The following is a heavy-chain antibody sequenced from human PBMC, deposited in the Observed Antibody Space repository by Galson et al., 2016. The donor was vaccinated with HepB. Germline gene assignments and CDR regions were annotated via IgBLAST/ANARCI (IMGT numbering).Heavy chain of an antibody. Sequence: SVKVSCKASGGTFSSHAISWVRQAPGQGLEWMGGIIPIFGTANYAQKFQGRVTITADKSTSTAYMELSSLRSEDTAVYYCASPYYDFWSGYYPSYYYYGMDVWGQGTTVTVSS. V-gene: IGHV1-69*06. D-gene: IGHD3-3*01. CDR3: ASPYYDFWSGYYPSYYYYGMDV. CDR1: GGTFSSHA. J-gene: IGHJ6*02. CDR2: IIPIFGTA.